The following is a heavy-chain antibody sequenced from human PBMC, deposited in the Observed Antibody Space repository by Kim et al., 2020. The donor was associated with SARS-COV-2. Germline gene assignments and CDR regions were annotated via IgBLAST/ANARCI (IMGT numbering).Heavy chain of an antibody. J-gene: IGHJ6*02. V-gene: IGHV3-48*02. Sequence: YYANSEKGQFHISEDTAKNSLLLQMNRLRDEDTAVYYCAKFLVRGGNGMDVWGQGTTVTVSS. D-gene: IGHD3-10*02. CDR3: AKFLVRGGNGMDV.